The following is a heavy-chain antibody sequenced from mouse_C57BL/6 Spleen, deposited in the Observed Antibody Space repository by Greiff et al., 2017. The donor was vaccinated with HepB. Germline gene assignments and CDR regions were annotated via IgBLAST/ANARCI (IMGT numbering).Heavy chain of an antibody. CDR1: GFTFSSYS. CDR3: ARRYGSSDPYAMDY. Sequence: EVKVVESGGGLVKPGGSLKLSCAASGFTFSSYSMSWVRQTPEKRLEWVATISGGGGNTYYPDSVKGRFTISRDKATNTLYLQMSSLRSEDTALYYCARRYGSSDPYAMDYWGQGTTVTVSS. V-gene: IGHV5-9*01. J-gene: IGHJ4*01. D-gene: IGHD1-1*01. CDR2: ISGGGGNT.